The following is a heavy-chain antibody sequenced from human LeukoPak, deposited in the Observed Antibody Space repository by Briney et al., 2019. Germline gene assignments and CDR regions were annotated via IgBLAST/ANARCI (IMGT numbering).Heavy chain of an antibody. V-gene: IGHV1-18*01. Sequence: ASVKVSCKASGYTFSSYGITWVRQAPGQGLEWMGWISPYNGNTDYAPKLQGRVTMTTDTSTSTAYMELRSLRSDDTAVYYCARGGVGDCSGGSCPFNWFDPWGQGTLVTVSS. J-gene: IGHJ5*02. CDR1: GYTFSSYG. CDR2: ISPYNGNT. CDR3: ARGGVGDCSGGSCPFNWFDP. D-gene: IGHD2-15*01.